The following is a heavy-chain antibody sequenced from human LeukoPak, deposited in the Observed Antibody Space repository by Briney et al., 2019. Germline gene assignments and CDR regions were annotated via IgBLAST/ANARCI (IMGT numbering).Heavy chain of an antibody. J-gene: IGHJ4*02. CDR3: ASSQYSVSPFDY. D-gene: IGHD5/OR15-5a*01. CDR2: IFYSGST. CDR1: GGSISSGDYY. V-gene: IGHV4-31*03. Sequence: SETLSLTCTVSGGSISSGDYYWSWIRQYPGKGLEWIGYIFYSGSTYYNPSLKSRVTISIDTSKNQFSLKLSSVTAADTAVYYCASSQYSVSPFDYWGQGTLVAVSP.